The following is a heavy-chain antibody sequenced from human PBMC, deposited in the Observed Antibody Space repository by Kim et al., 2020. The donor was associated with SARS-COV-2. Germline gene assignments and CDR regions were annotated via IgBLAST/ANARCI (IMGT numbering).Heavy chain of an antibody. CDR1: GYSFTSYW. D-gene: IGHD3-3*01. CDR2: IYPGDSDT. Sequence: GESLKISCKGSGYSFTSYWIGWVRQMPGKGLEWMGIIYPGDSDTRYSPSFQGQVTISADKSISTAYLQWSSLKASDTAMYYCARQLRAQPDPLDYYYYYGMDVWGQGTTVTVSS. J-gene: IGHJ6*02. V-gene: IGHV5-51*01. CDR3: ARQLRAQPDPLDYYYYYGMDV.